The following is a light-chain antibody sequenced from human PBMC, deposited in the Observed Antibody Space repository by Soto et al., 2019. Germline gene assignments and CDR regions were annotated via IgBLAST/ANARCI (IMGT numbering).Light chain of an antibody. J-gene: IGKJ5*01. CDR2: AAS. V-gene: IGKV1-8*01. CDR3: QQYYSYPLT. Sequence: IRMTQSPASLSASTGDRVTITCRASQGISSYLAWYQQKPGKAPKLLIYAASTLQSGVPSRFSGSGSGTDFTLTISCLQSEDFATYYCQQYYSYPLTFGHGTRLEIK. CDR1: QGISSY.